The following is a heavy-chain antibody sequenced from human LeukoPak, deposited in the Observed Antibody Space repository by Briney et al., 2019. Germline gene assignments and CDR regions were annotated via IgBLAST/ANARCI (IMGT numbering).Heavy chain of an antibody. V-gene: IGHV1-2*02. CDR3: GRVRDGYIDY. Sequence: ASVKVSCKASGYTFTDYYLHWVRQAPGQGPEWMGWINPNSGGTKYAQKFQGRVTMTRDTSISTAYMELSSLRSDDTAVYYCGRVRDGYIDYWGQGTLVTVSS. D-gene: IGHD5-24*01. CDR2: INPNSGGT. CDR1: GYTFTDYY. J-gene: IGHJ4*02.